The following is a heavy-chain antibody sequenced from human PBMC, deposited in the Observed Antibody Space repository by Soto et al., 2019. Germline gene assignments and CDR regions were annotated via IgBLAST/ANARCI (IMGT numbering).Heavy chain of an antibody. V-gene: IGHV5-51*01. D-gene: IGHD2-15*01. CDR1: GYIFSNYW. J-gene: IGHJ4*02. Sequence: PVESLKISWKGSGYIFSNYWSSWVLEMPVKGLEWMGIIFPADSDTKYSPSFQGQVTISADKSISTAYLQWSSLKASDTAMYYCASSVVVPSTMNYFDYWGQGSLVTVSS. CDR2: IFPADSDT. CDR3: ASSVVVPSTMNYFDY.